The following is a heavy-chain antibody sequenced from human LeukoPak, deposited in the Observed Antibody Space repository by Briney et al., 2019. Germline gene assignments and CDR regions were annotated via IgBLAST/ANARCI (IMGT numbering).Heavy chain of an antibody. V-gene: IGHV1-2*02. CDR3: AREAKGRGFEYYDSSGYYYGTGMAFDI. D-gene: IGHD3-22*01. CDR2: INPNSGGT. J-gene: IGHJ3*02. Sequence: GASVKVSCKASGYTFTGYYMHWVRQAPGQGLEWMGWINPNSGGTNYAQKFQGRVTMTRDTSISTAYMELSRLRSDDTAVYYCAREAKGRGFEYYDSSGYYYGTGMAFDIWGQGTMVTVSS. CDR1: GYTFTGYY.